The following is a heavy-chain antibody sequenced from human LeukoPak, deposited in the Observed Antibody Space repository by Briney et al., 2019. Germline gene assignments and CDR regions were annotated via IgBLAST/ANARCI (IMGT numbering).Heavy chain of an antibody. J-gene: IGHJ4*02. D-gene: IGHD3-9*01. CDR2: FDPEDGET. Sequence: ASVKVSCKVSGYTLTELSMHWVRQAPGKGLEWMGGFDPEDGETICAQKFQGRVTMTEDTSTDTAYMELSSLRSEDTVVYYCATGYDILTGYRYWGQGTLVTVSS. CDR1: GYTLTELS. V-gene: IGHV1-24*01. CDR3: ATGYDILTGYRY.